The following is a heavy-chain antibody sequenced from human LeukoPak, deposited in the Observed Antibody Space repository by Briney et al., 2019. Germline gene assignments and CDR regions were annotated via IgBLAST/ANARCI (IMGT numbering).Heavy chain of an antibody. D-gene: IGHD3-22*01. CDR1: GFTFSSYG. CDR3: AREDDSSGYYYYYYGMDV. V-gene: IGHV3-33*08. J-gene: IGHJ6*02. CDR2: IWYDGSNK. Sequence: GGSLRLSCIASGFTFSSYGMHWVRQAPGEGLEWVAVIWYDGSNKYYADSVKGRFTISRDNSKNTLYLQMNSLRAEDTAVYYCAREDDSSGYYYYYYGMDVWGQGTTVTVSS.